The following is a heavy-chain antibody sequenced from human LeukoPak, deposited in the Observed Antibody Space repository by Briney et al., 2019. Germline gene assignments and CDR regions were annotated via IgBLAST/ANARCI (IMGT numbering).Heavy chain of an antibody. J-gene: IGHJ6*03. CDR1: GGSVSSYH. CDR3: ARTTEGYCSGGSCYYYYYYMDV. Sequence: SETLSLTCTVSGGSVSSYHWSWIRQPPGKGLEWIGKIYHSGSTNYNPSLKSRVTISVDTSKNQFSLKLRFVTPADTAVYYCARTTEGYCSGGSCYYYYYYMDVWGKGTTVTVSS. D-gene: IGHD2-15*01. CDR2: IYHSGST. V-gene: IGHV4-59*02.